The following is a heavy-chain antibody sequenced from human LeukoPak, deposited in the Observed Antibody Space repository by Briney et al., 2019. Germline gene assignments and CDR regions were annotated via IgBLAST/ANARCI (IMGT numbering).Heavy chain of an antibody. D-gene: IGHD3-22*01. V-gene: IGHV1-2*02. J-gene: IGHJ4*02. CDR3: ARDFYDSSGYYYVSFDY. CDR1: GYTFTGYY. CDR2: INPNSGGT. Sequence: ASVKVPCKASGYTFTGYYMHWVRQAPGQGLEWMGWINPNSGGTNYAQKFQGRVTMTRDTSISTAYMELSRLSSDDTAVYYCARDFYDSSGYYYVSFDYWGQGTLVTVSS.